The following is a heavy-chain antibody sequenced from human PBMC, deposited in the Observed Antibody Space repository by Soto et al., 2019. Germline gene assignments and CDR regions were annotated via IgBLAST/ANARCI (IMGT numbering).Heavy chain of an antibody. D-gene: IGHD3-22*01. J-gene: IGHJ5*02. CDR1: GFTVSSNY. Sequence: EVQLVESGGGLVQPGGSLRLSCAASGFTVSSNYMSWVRQAPGKGLEWVSVIYSGGSTYYADSVKGRFTISRDNSKNTLYLQMNSLRAEDTAVYYCERVRCYYDSSGTGHWFDPWGQGTLVTVSS. CDR2: IYSGGST. V-gene: IGHV3-66*01. CDR3: ERVRCYYDSSGTGHWFDP.